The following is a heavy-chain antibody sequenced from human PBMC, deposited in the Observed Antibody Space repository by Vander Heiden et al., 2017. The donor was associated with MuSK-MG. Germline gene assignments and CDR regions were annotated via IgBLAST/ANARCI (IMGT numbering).Heavy chain of an antibody. CDR1: GFTFSSYG. CDR3: ARGTTVVPPLDY. V-gene: IGHV3-33*01. J-gene: IGHJ4*02. CDR2: IWYDGSNK. Sequence: QVQLVESGGGVVQPGRSLRLCCAGSGFTFSSYGMHWVRQAPGKGLEWVAVIWYDGSNKYYADSVKGRFTISRDNSKNTLYLQMNSLRAEDTAVYYCARGTTVVPPLDYWGQGTLVTVSS. D-gene: IGHD4-17*01.